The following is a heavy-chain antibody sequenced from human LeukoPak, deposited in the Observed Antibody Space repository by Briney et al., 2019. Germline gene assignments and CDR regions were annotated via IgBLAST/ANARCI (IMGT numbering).Heavy chain of an antibody. D-gene: IGHD3-16*01. Sequence: SETLSLTCSVSDASISSYYWSWIRQSPEKGLEWIGYIYYSGYTDYNPSLQSRVLISVDTSRSQFSLNLTSVTAADTAIYYCAISEGSDAGFAYWGQGTLVTVSS. CDR2: IYYSGYT. CDR1: DASISSYY. CDR3: AISEGSDAGFAY. J-gene: IGHJ4*02. V-gene: IGHV4-59*01.